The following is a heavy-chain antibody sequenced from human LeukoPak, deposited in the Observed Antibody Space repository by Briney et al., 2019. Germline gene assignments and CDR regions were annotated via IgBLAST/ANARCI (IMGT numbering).Heavy chain of an antibody. V-gene: IGHV3-23*01. D-gene: IGHD4-11*01. Sequence: GGCLRLSCAASGFTFSSYAMSWVRQAPGKGLEWVSTISGSGASTDYTDSVKGRFTISRDTSKNTLYLQMNSLRAEDTAVYYCARAGLRTVAIYWGQGTLVTVSS. CDR2: ISGSGAST. CDR3: ARAGLRTVAIY. J-gene: IGHJ4*02. CDR1: GFTFSSYA.